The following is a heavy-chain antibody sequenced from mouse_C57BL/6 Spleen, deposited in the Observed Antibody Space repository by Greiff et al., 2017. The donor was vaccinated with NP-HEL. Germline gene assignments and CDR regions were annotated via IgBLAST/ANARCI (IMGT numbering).Heavy chain of an antibody. V-gene: IGHV1-39*01. Sequence: EVQLQQSGPELVKPGASVKISFKASCYSFTDYHMNWVEPSNGKSLEWIGVINPNYGTTSSKQKFKGKATLTVDQSSSTSYMQLNSLTSEDSAVYYGARSGDGSSDMYYFDSWGQGTTLTVSS. CDR1: CYSFTDYH. D-gene: IGHD1-1*01. CDR2: INPNYGTT. J-gene: IGHJ2*01. CDR3: ARSGDGSSDMYYFDS.